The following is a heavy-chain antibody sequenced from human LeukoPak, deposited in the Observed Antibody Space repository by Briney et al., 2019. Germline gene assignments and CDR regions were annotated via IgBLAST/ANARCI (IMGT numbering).Heavy chain of an antibody. CDR3: ARQVSYGSSHTY. CDR2: ISSSGSTI. V-gene: IGHV3-11*04. J-gene: IGHJ4*02. D-gene: IGHD3-10*01. Sequence: PGGSLGLSCAASGFTFSDYYMSWIRQAPGKGLEWVSYISSSGSTIYYADSVKGRFTISRDNAKNSLYLQMNSLRAEDTAVYYCARQVSYGSSHTYWGQGTLVTVSS. CDR1: GFTFSDYY.